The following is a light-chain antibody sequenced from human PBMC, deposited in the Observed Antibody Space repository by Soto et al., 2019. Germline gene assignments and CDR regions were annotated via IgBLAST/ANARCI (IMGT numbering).Light chain of an antibody. CDR1: SSNIGSNT. V-gene: IGLV1-44*01. CDR3: AAWDGSLNSVV. J-gene: IGLJ2*01. CDR2: SNN. Sequence: QSVLTQPPSASGTPGQRVTISCSGSSSNIGSNTVNWYQQLPGTAPKLLIYSNNQRPSGVPDRFSGSKSGTSASLAISGLQSEDEAEDDCAAWDGSLNSVVFGGGTKLAVL.